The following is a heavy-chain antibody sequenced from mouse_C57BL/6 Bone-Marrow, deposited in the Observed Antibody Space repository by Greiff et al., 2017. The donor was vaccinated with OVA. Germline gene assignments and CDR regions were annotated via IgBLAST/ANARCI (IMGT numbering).Heavy chain of an antibody. J-gene: IGHJ2*01. D-gene: IGHD2-3*01. V-gene: IGHV5-4*01. CDR2: ISDGGSYT. Sequence: DVKLVESGGGLVKPGGSLKLSCAASGFTFSSYAMSWVRQTPEKRLEWVATISDGGSYTYYPDNVKGRFTISRDNAKNNLYLQMSHLKSEDTAMYYCARDGGGYYYFDYWGQGTTLTVSS. CDR3: ARDGGGYYYFDY. CDR1: GFTFSSYA.